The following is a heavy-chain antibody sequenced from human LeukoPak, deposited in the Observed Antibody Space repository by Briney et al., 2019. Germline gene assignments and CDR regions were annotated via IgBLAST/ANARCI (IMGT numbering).Heavy chain of an antibody. J-gene: IGHJ3*02. CDR3: ARVYRMLPPFDI. V-gene: IGHV1-8*01. CDR2: MNPNSGNT. Sequence: ASVKVSCKASGYTFTSYDINWVRQATGQGLEWMGWMNPNSGNTGYAQKFQGRVTMTTDTSTSTAYMELRSLRSDDTAVYYCARVYRMLPPFDIWGHGTMVTVSS. CDR1: GYTFTSYD. D-gene: IGHD2-8*01.